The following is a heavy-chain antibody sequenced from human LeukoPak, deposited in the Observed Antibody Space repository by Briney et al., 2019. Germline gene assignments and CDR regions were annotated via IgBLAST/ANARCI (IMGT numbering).Heavy chain of an antibody. Sequence: ASVKVSCKASGYTFTSYDINWVRQATGQGLEWMGWMNPNSGNTGYAQKFQGRVTITRTTSISTAYMELSSLRSEDTAVYYCARGAQFVLRYFDWSNDAFDIWGQGTMVTVSS. CDR1: GYTFTSYD. J-gene: IGHJ3*02. V-gene: IGHV1-8*03. CDR3: ARGAQFVLRYFDWSNDAFDI. CDR2: MNPNSGNT. D-gene: IGHD3-9*01.